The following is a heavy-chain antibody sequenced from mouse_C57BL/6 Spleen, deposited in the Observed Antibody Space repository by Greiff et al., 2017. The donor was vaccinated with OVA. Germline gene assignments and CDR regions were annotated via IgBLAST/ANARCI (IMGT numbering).Heavy chain of an antibody. J-gene: IGHJ2*01. D-gene: IGHD2-3*01. V-gene: IGHV1-80*01. CDR2: IYPGDGDT. Sequence: QVQLQQSGAELVKPGASVKISCKASGYAFSSYWMNWVKQRPGKGLEWIGQIYPGDGDTNYNGKFKGKATLTADKSSSTAYMQLSSLTSEDSAVYFCARWDRYDGYFYFDYWGQGTTLTVSS. CDR3: ARWDRYDGYFYFDY. CDR1: GYAFSSYW.